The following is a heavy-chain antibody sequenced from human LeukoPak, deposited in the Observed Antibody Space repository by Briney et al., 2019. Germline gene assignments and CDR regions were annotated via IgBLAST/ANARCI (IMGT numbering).Heavy chain of an antibody. V-gene: IGHV1-2*02. Sequence: ASVKLSCTATGYTFTGYYMHWVRQAPGQGLEWMGWIKPNSGGTNNAQKLQGRVTMTRDTSISTAYIDLSSLRSDDTAMYYCARVASSGWHQGASFDIWGQGTMVTVSS. CDR2: IKPNSGGT. CDR1: GYTFTGYY. CDR3: ARVASSGWHQGASFDI. D-gene: IGHD6-19*01. J-gene: IGHJ3*02.